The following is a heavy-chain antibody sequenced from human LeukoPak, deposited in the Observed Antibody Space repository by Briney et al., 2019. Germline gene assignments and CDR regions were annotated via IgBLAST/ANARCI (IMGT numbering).Heavy chain of an antibody. Sequence: SETLSLTCTVSGGSISSYYWSWIRQPAGKGLEWIGRIYTSGSTNYNPSLKSRVTMSVDTSKNQFSLNLSSVTAADTAVYYCARGVDGSKRTREFDYWGQGTLVTVSS. D-gene: IGHD1-26*01. CDR1: GGSISSYY. V-gene: IGHV4-4*07. J-gene: IGHJ4*02. CDR3: ARGVDGSKRTREFDY. CDR2: IYTSGST.